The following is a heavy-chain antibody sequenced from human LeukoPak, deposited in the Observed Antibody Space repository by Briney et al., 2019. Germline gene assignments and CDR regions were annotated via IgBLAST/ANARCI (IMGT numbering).Heavy chain of an antibody. Sequence: SETLSLTCTVSGGSIGSGGYYWSWIRQPPGKGLEWIGYIYHSGSTYYNPSLKSRVTISVDRSKNQFSLKLSSVTAADTAVYYCARDDVVVPAAKGAFDIWGQGTMVTVSS. J-gene: IGHJ3*02. D-gene: IGHD2-2*01. CDR1: GGSIGSGGYY. V-gene: IGHV4-30-2*01. CDR2: IYHSGST. CDR3: ARDDVVVPAAKGAFDI.